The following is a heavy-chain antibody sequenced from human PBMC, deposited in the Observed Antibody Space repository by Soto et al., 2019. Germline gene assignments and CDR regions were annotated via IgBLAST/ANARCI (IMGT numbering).Heavy chain of an antibody. CDR3: ARRDSSSWYFVYYYGMDV. CDR2: MNPNSGNT. Sequence: ASVKVSCKASGYTFTSYDINWVRQATGQGLEWMGWMNPNSGNTGYAQKFQGRVTMTRNTSISTAYMELSSLRSEDTAVYYCARRDSSSWYFVYYYGMDVWGQGNTVTVSS. D-gene: IGHD6-13*01. V-gene: IGHV1-8*01. CDR1: GYTFTSYD. J-gene: IGHJ6*02.